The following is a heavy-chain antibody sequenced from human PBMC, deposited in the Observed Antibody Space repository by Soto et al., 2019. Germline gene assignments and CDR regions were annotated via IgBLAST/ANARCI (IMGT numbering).Heavy chain of an antibody. Sequence: SETLSLTCTVSGGSISSSSYYWGWIRQPPGKGLEWIGSIYYSGSTYYNPSLKSRVTISVDTSKNQFSLKLSSVTAADTAVYYCARHLFGIQLNYYYYYYMDVWGKGTTVTVSS. CDR3: ARHLFGIQLNYYYYYYMDV. CDR2: IYYSGST. CDR1: GGSISSSSYY. J-gene: IGHJ6*03. V-gene: IGHV4-39*01. D-gene: IGHD5-18*01.